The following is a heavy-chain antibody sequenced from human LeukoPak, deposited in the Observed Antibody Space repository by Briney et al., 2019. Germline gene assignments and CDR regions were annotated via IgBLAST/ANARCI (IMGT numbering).Heavy chain of an antibody. CDR1: GFTFSSYG. CDR3: AKDLGVKQQLTPYYYYGMDV. D-gene: IGHD6-13*01. CDR2: ISYDGSNK. J-gene: IGHJ6*02. Sequence: GGSLRLSCAASGFTFSSYGMHWVRQAPGKGLEWVAVISYDGSNKHYADSVKGRFTISRDNSKNTLYLQMNSLRAEDTAVYYCAKDLGVKQQLTPYYYYGMDVWGQGTTVTVSS. V-gene: IGHV3-30*18.